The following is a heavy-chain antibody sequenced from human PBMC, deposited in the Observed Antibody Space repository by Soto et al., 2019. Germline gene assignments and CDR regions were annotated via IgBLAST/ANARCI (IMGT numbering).Heavy chain of an antibody. J-gene: IGHJ3*02. CDR3: ARGQDSCGWYVGAFDI. Sequence: ASVKVSCKASGYTFTSYDINWVRQATGQGLEWMGWMNPNSGNTGYAQKFQGRVTMTRNTSISTAYMELSSLRSEDTAVYYCARGQDSCGWYVGAFDIWGQGTMVTVSS. V-gene: IGHV1-8*01. CDR2: MNPNSGNT. CDR1: GYTFTSYD. D-gene: IGHD6-19*01.